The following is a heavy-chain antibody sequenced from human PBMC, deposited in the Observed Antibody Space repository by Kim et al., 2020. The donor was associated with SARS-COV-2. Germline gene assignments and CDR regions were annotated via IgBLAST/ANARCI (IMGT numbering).Heavy chain of an antibody. Sequence: GRFTIXRDNXKNTLYLQMNSLXAEDTAVYYCAKDMMPYYYDXSRLAQLDYWGQGTLVTVSS. CDR3: AKDMMPYYYDXSRLAQLDY. J-gene: IGHJ4*02. V-gene: IGHV3-23*01. D-gene: IGHD3-22*01.